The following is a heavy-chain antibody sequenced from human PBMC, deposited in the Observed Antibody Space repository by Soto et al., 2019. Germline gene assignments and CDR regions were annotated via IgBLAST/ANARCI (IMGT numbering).Heavy chain of an antibody. D-gene: IGHD4-17*01. J-gene: IGHJ4*02. Sequence: PSETLSLTCTVSGGSINSYYWSWIRQPPGRGLEWIGYIYYSGTTNYNPSLKSRVTMSVNTSKNQFSLKLSSVTAADTAVYYCARGYGDYVFDSWGQGALVTVSS. CDR2: IYYSGTT. CDR1: GGSINSYY. V-gene: IGHV4-59*01. CDR3: ARGYGDYVFDS.